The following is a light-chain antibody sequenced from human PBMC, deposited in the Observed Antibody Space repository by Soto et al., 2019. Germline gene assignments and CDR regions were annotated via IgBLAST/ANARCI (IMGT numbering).Light chain of an antibody. CDR3: SSYAGKNNMI. Sequence: QSALTQPPSASGSPGQSVTISCAGTSSDIGGYYYISWYQQHPGKAPQLMIYDVNKRPSGVPDRFSGSKSGNSASLTVSGLQTEDEADYYCSSYAGKNNMIFGGGTKVTVL. CDR1: SSDIGGYYY. V-gene: IGLV2-8*01. CDR2: DVN. J-gene: IGLJ2*01.